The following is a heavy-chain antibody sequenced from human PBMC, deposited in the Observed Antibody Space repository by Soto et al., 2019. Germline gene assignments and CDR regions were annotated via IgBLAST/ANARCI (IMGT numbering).Heavy chain of an antibody. Sequence: EVQLLESGGGLVHPGGSLRLSCAASGFTFSSYAMSWVRQAPGRGLEWVSLISGSAGRTYYADSLKGRFTISRDNARNTLYLQMNSLRGEDTAVYYCAKDLHIGGYGGFDYWGQGALVTVSS. V-gene: IGHV3-23*01. CDR1: GFTFSSYA. D-gene: IGHD5-12*01. CDR3: AKDLHIGGYGGFDY. J-gene: IGHJ4*02. CDR2: ISGSAGRT.